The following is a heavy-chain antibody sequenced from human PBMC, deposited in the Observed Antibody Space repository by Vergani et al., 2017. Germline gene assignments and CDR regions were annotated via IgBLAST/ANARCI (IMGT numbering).Heavy chain of an antibody. D-gene: IGHD6-19*01. CDR3: ARGRIAVAGTGDSSVSVDY. CDR2: INPNSGGT. CDR1: GYTFTGYY. J-gene: IGHJ4*02. V-gene: IGHV1-2*02. Sequence: QVQLVQSGAEVKKPGASVKVSCKASGYTFTGYYMHWVRQAPGQGLEWMGWINPNSGGTNYAQKFQGRVTMTRDTSISTAYMELSSLRSEDTAVYYCARGRIAVAGTGDSSVSVDYWGQGTLVTVSS.